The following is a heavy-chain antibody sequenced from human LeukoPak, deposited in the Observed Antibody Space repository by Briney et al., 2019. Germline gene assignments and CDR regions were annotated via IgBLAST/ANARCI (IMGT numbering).Heavy chain of an antibody. CDR1: GFTFSSYE. CDR2: ISSSGSTI. Sequence: GGSLRLSCAASGFTFSSYEMNWVRQAPGKGLEWVSYISSSGSTIYYADSVKGRFTISRDNAKNSLYLQMNSLRAEDTAGYYCASGVGVVVPAAMGYWGQGTLVTVSS. V-gene: IGHV3-48*03. J-gene: IGHJ4*02. CDR3: ASGVGVVVPAAMGY. D-gene: IGHD2-2*01.